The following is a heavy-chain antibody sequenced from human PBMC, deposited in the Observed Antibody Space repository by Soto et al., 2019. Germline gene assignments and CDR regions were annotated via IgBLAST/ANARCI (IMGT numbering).Heavy chain of an antibody. CDR2: ITGSGIYT. CDR3: VKDGISNYNEDCDY. J-gene: IGHJ4*02. V-gene: IGHV3-21*02. D-gene: IGHD4-4*01. CDR1: GFIFATHT. Sequence: VQLVESGGGLVKPGGSLRLSCAASGFIFATHTINWVRQAPGKGLEWVSSITGSGIYTRYADSVKGRFTISRDNAKASLYLQMNSLGAEDTAVYYCVKDGISNYNEDCDYWGQGTLVTVSS.